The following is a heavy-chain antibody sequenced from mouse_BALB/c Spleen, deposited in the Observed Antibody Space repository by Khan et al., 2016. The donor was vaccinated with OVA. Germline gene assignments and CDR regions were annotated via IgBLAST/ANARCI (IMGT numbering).Heavy chain of an antibody. D-gene: IGHD1-1*01. V-gene: IGHV5-6-4*01. CDR2: ISSGGSYT. CDR1: GFSFSSYS. J-gene: IGHJ2*01. CDR3: TRPRGYYGRNPYFDY. Sequence: EVELVESGGGLVRPGGSLKLSCAASGFSFSSYSMSWVRQTPEKRLEWVTTISSGGSYTYYPDSVKGRFTISRDNAKNTLYLQMSSLKSEDTAMYFCTRPRGYYGRNPYFDYWGQGTTLTVSS.